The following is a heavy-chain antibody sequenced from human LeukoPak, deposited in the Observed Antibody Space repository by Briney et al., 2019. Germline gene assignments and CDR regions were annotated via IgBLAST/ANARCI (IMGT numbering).Heavy chain of an antibody. V-gene: IGHV1-18*01. Sequence: GASVKVSCKASGYTFTSYGISWVRQAPGQGLEWMGWISAYNGNTNYAQKLQGRVTMTTDTSTSTAYMELRSLRSDDTAVYYCARDQPRDYYSGSGRGDYWGQGTLVTVSS. CDR2: ISAYNGNT. CDR3: ARDQPRDYYSGSGRGDY. J-gene: IGHJ4*02. CDR1: GYTFTSYG. D-gene: IGHD1-26*01.